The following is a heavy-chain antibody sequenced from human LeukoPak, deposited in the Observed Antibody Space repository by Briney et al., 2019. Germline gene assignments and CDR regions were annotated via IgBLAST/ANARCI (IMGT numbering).Heavy chain of an antibody. CDR2: IYTSGST. CDR1: GGSISSGSYY. V-gene: IGHV4-61*02. J-gene: IGHJ4*02. CDR3: ARGSYDFWSGYYTAVDY. D-gene: IGHD3-3*01. Sequence: PSETLSLTCTVSGGSISSGSYYWSWIRQPAGKGLEWIGRIYTSGSTNYNPSLKSRVTIPVDTSKNQFSLKLSSVTAAGTAVYYCARGSYDFWSGYYTAVDYWRQGTLVTVSS.